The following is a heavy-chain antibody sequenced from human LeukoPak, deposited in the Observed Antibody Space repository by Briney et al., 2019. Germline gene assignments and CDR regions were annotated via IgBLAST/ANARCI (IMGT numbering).Heavy chain of an antibody. V-gene: IGHV3-20*04. Sequence: PGGSLRLSCAASGCTFDNYGMNWVRQAPGKGLEWVSAINWNGVSTNYADSVKGRFTISRDNAKNSLYLQMSSLRAEDTALYYCARDKALVAGAFDIWGQGTMVTVSS. CDR3: ARDKALVAGAFDI. CDR1: GCTFDNYG. CDR2: INWNGVST. J-gene: IGHJ3*02. D-gene: IGHD2-15*01.